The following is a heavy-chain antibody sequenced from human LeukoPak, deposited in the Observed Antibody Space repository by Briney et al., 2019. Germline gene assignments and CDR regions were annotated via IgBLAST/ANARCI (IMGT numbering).Heavy chain of an antibody. Sequence: GGSLILSCAASGFTVSSNYMSWVRQAPGKGLEWVSVIYSGGSTYYADSVKGRFTISRDNSKNTLYLQMNSLRAEDTAVYYCARSSSGYYGESDWDQGTLVTVSS. CDR3: ARSSSGYYGESD. V-gene: IGHV3-53*01. CDR2: IYSGGST. J-gene: IGHJ4*02. D-gene: IGHD3-22*01. CDR1: GFTVSSNY.